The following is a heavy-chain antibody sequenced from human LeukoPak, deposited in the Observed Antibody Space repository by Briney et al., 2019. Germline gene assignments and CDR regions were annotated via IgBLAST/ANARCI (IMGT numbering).Heavy chain of an antibody. J-gene: IGHJ4*02. Sequence: PSETLSLTCTVSDGSITNYDWSWVRQPPGKGLEFIGHVRYSGTADYNPSLKSRVTISIDTSEKHFFLKLKSVTAADTAVYYCARGYGDFRVEGRYFHSWGQGTLVTVSS. CDR1: DGSITNYD. D-gene: IGHD4-17*01. CDR3: ARGYGDFRVEGRYFHS. CDR2: VRYSGTA. V-gene: IGHV4-59*01.